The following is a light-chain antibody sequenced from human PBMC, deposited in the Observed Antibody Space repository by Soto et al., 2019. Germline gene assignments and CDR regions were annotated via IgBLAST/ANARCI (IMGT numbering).Light chain of an antibody. CDR2: DAS. J-gene: IGKJ4*01. CDR3: QQRTDWLT. Sequence: EIVLTQSPATLSLSPGERATLSCRASQSVSSYLAWYQHKPGQAPRLLIYDASNRATDIPARFSGSGSGTDFTLTISHLEPEDFAVYYCQQRTDWLTFGGGTKVEI. V-gene: IGKV3-11*01. CDR1: QSVSSY.